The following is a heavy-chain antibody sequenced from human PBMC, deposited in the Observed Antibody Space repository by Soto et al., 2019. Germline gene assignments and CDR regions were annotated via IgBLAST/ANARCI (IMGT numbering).Heavy chain of an antibody. J-gene: IGHJ6*02. D-gene: IGHD4-17*01. V-gene: IGHV3-30*18. CDR3: AEDRELRSYYYGMDV. CDR1: GFTFSSYG. Sequence: PGGSLRLSCAASGFTFSSYGMHWVRQAPGKGLEWVAVISYDESNKYYADSVKGRFTISRDNSKNTLYLQMNSLRAEDTAVYYCAEDRELRSYYYGMDVWGQGTTVTVSS. CDR2: ISYDESNK.